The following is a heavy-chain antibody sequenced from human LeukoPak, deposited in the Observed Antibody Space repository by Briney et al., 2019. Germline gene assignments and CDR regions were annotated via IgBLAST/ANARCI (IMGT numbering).Heavy chain of an antibody. D-gene: IGHD3-10*01. V-gene: IGHV3-30*03. Sequence: GGSLRLSCAASGFTFGSYGMHWVRQTPGKGLEWVAVISYDGSNKYYADSVKGRFTISRDNSKNTLYLQMNSLRAEDTAVYYCATYYYGSGSYENSFDYWGQGTLVTVSS. CDR3: ATYYYGSGSYENSFDY. CDR1: GFTFGSYG. CDR2: ISYDGSNK. J-gene: IGHJ4*02.